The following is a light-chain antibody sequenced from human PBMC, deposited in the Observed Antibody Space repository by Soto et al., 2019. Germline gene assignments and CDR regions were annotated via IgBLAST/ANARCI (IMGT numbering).Light chain of an antibody. CDR2: AAS. CDR3: QQYGSSRT. V-gene: IGKV3-20*01. J-gene: IGKJ1*01. CDR1: QSVSGSY. Sequence: EIVLTQSPGTLSLSPGERATLSCRASQSVSGSYLAWYQQKPGQAPRLLMYAASSRATGTPDRFSGSGSGTDFTLTIRRLEPEDFALYYCQQYGSSRTFGQGTKVEIK.